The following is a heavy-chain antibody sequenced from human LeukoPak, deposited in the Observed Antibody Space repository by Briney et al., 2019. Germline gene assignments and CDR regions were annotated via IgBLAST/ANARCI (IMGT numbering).Heavy chain of an antibody. CDR2: INPSGGST. D-gene: IGHD1-26*01. Sequence: GASVKVSCKASGFTFTGYYMHWVRQAPGQGLEWMGIINPSGGSTSYAQKFQGRVTMTRDMSTSTVYMELSSLRSEDTAVYYCASHMWGAAQDAFDIWGQGTMVAVSS. V-gene: IGHV1-46*01. J-gene: IGHJ3*02. CDR1: GFTFTGYY. CDR3: ASHMWGAAQDAFDI.